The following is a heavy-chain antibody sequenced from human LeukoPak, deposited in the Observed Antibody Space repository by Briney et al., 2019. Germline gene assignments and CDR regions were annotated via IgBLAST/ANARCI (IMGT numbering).Heavy chain of an antibody. D-gene: IGHD2-2*02. CDR2: ISAYNGNT. CDR1: GYTFTSYG. V-gene: IGHV1-18*01. Sequence: ASVKVSCKASGYTFTSYGITWGRQAPGQGLEWGGWISAYNGNTNYAQKLQGSVTMTTDTSTSTAYMELRSLRSDDTAVYSCARDYCSSTSCYIHYYYGMDVWGQGTTVTVSS. CDR3: ARDYCSSTSCYIHYYYGMDV. J-gene: IGHJ6*02.